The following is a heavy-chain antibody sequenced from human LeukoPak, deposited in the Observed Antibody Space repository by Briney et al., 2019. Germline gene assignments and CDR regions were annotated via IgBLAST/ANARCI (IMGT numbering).Heavy chain of an antibody. V-gene: IGHV4-39*07. CDR3: ARDRCSGGNCYGRLYLSY. Sequence: KPSETLSLTCTVPGGSISSSSYYWGWIRQPPGKGLEWIGSIYYSGSTYYNLSLKSRVTISADTSKNQFSLKLTSVTAADTAVYYCARDRCSGGNCYGRLYLSYWGQGTLVTVSS. J-gene: IGHJ4*02. D-gene: IGHD2-15*01. CDR2: IYYSGST. CDR1: GGSISSSSYY.